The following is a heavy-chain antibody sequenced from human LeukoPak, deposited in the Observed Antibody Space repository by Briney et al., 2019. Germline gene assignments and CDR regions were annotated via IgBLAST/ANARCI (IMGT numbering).Heavy chain of an antibody. V-gene: IGHV1-24*01. Sequence: ASVKVSCKVSGYTLTELSMHWVRQAPGKGLEWMGGFDPEDGETIYAQKFQGRVTMTEDTSTDTAYMELSSLRSEDTAVYYCATVNRYYYGSGSYPYWGQGTPVTVSS. CDR3: ATVNRYYYGSGSYPY. D-gene: IGHD3-10*01. J-gene: IGHJ4*02. CDR2: FDPEDGET. CDR1: GYTLTELS.